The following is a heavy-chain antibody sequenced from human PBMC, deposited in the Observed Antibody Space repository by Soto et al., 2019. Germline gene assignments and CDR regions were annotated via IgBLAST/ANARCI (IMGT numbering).Heavy chain of an antibody. CDR3: ASGKEMARSNNYCFSGMDV. J-gene: IGHJ6*01. Sequence: SVKVPCKASGGTFSSYAISWVRQAPGQGLEWMGGIIPIFGTANYAQKVQGRVTITADESTSTAYMELSSLRSEDAAVYYCASGKEMARSNNYCFSGMDVWGQGATVAVYS. D-gene: IGHD5-12*01. CDR2: IIPIFGTA. V-gene: IGHV1-69*13. CDR1: GGTFSSYA.